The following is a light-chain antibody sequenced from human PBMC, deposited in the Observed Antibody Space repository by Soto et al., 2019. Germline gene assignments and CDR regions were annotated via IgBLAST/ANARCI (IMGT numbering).Light chain of an antibody. V-gene: IGKV3-15*01. CDR3: QQYNDWSS. CDR2: RTS. CDR1: QSVTIN. J-gene: IGKJ4*01. Sequence: EIVLTQSPATLSVSPGERATLCCRASQSVTINLAWYQQKPGQAPRLLIYRTSTRATGIPARFSSSGSGTDFTLTISSLQSEEFAVYYCQQYNDWSSFGEGTKVEIK.